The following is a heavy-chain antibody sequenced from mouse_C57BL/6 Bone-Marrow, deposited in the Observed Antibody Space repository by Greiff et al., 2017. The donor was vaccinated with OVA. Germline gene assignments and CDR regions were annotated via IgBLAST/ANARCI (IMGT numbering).Heavy chain of an antibody. CDR1: GYSITSGYY. CDR2: ISYDGSH. Sequence: EVQVVESGPGLVKPSQSLTLSCSATGYSITSGYYWIWIRRFPGNNLEWMGYISYDGSHNYNPSLKNRISLTRDTSKNPFFLMLNAVTTEDTATDYCARDSNYGEYFDVWGTGTTVTVAS. V-gene: IGHV3-6*01. D-gene: IGHD2-5*01. J-gene: IGHJ1*03. CDR3: ARDSNYGEYFDV.